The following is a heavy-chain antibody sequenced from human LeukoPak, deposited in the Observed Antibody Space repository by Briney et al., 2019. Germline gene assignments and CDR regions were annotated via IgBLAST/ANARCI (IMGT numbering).Heavy chain of an antibody. V-gene: IGHV3-23*01. D-gene: IGHD3-9*01. J-gene: IGHJ5*02. CDR1: GFTFDNYA. CDR3: AKGVAYFDWLLGS. Sequence: PGGSLRLSCAASGFTFDNYAMSWVRQAPGKGLEWVSVMSGSGNSAYYADSVEGRFTISRDSSKNTLYLQMNSLRADDTAVYYCAKGVAYFDWLLGSWGQGTLVTVSS. CDR2: MSGSGNSA.